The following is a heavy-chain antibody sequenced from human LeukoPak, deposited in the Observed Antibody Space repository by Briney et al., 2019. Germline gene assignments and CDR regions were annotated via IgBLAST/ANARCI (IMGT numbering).Heavy chain of an antibody. D-gene: IGHD6-13*01. CDR1: GFAVSSSY. J-gene: IGHJ6*02. CDR2: IYSGSST. V-gene: IGHV3-53*01. Sequence: GGSLRLSCAASGFAVSSSYMSWVRQAPGKGLEWVSVIYSGSSTYYADSVKGRFTISKDNSKNTVYLQMSSLRVDDTAVYYCAKAASSSWPSYYYGMDVWGQGTTVTVSS. CDR3: AKAASSSWPSYYYGMDV.